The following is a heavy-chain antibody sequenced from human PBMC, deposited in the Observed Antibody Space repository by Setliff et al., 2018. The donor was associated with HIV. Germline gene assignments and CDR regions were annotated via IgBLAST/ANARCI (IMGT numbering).Heavy chain of an antibody. CDR2: MDERGDS. CDR1: GASTGSGRYS. CDR3: ARVGLYDTNGYYLYYFES. Sequence: SETLSLTCAVSGASTGSGRYSWSWIRQPPGKGLEWIGYMDERGDSYYNPSLKNRLTISVDGSTNKFSLRLRSVTAADTAMYYCARVGLYDTNGYYLYYFESWGQGRLVTVSS. D-gene: IGHD3-22*01. J-gene: IGHJ4*02. V-gene: IGHV4-30-2*01.